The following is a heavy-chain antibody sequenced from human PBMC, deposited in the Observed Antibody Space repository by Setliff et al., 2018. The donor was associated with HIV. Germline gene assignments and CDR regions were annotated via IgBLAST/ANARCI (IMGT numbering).Heavy chain of an antibody. CDR1: GFTFSNAW. Sequence: KTGGSLRLSCAASGFTFSNAWMSWVRQAPGKGLEWVGRIKSKTDGGTTDYAAPVKGRSTISRDDSKNTLYLQMNSLKTEDTAVYYCTTDDTYGDYDPYFDYWGQGTLVTVSS. D-gene: IGHD4-17*01. CDR3: TTDDTYGDYDPYFDY. V-gene: IGHV3-15*01. CDR2: IKSKTDGGTT. J-gene: IGHJ4*02.